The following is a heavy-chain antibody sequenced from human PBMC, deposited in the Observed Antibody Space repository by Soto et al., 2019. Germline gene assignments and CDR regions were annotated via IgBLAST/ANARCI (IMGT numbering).Heavy chain of an antibody. CDR3: ARYGRFLEWLLYPGDGMDV. CDR1: RFTVCIYA. CDR2: ISYDGSNK. Sequence: FSAASRFTVCIYAMHGVRQAPGKGLEWVAVISYDGSNKYYADSVKGRFTISRDNSKNTLYLQMNSLRAEDTAVYYCARYGRFLEWLLYPGDGMDVWGQGTTVTVSS. J-gene: IGHJ6*02. D-gene: IGHD3-3*01. V-gene: IGHV3-30-3*01.